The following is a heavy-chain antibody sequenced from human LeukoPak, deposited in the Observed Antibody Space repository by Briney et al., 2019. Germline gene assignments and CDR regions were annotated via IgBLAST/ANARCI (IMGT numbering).Heavy chain of an antibody. V-gene: IGHV4-4*07. CDR2: ISSSGST. Sequence: SGTLSLTCTVSGGSISSYYWSWIRQPPGKGLEWIWRISSSGSTNYNPSLKSRVTISVDTSKNQFSLKLSSVTAADTAVYFCARGPYSYDSSGAFDIWGQGTMVTVSS. CDR3: ARGPYSYDSSGAFDI. D-gene: IGHD3-22*01. CDR1: GGSISSYY. J-gene: IGHJ3*02.